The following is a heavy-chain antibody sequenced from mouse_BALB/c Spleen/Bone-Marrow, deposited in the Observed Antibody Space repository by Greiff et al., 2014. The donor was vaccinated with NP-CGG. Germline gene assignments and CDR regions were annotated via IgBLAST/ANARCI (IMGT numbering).Heavy chain of an antibody. CDR1: GYTFSDYW. Sequence: VQLQQSGAELMKPGASVKMSCKATGYTFSDYWIEWVKQRPGHGLEWIGEILPGSGSTNCNEKFKGKATFTVEASSNTAYMHLSSLTSEHSAVYFCARWGWSFDYWGQGTTLTVSS. J-gene: IGHJ2*01. CDR2: ILPGSGST. V-gene: IGHV1-9*01. CDR3: ARWGWSFDY. D-gene: IGHD2-3*01.